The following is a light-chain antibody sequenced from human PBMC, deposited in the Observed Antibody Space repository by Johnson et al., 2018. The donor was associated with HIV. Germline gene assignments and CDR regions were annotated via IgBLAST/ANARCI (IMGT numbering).Light chain of an antibody. V-gene: IGLV1-51*01. CDR2: VNN. CDR3: GTWDSSLSAYV. CDR1: SSNIGNNY. Sequence: SVLTQPPSVSAAPGQRVTISCSGSSSNIGNNYISWYQQLPGTAPKLLIYVNNKRPSGIPDRFSGSKSGTSATLGITGLQTGDEADYYCGTWDSSLSAYVFGTGTKVTVL. J-gene: IGLJ1*01.